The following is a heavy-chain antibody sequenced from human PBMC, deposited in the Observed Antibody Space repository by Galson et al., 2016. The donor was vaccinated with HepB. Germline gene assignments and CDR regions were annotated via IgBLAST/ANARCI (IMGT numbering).Heavy chain of an antibody. CDR2: TSWNSGSI. J-gene: IGHJ3*02. V-gene: IGHV3-9*01. Sequence: SLRLSCAASGFTFDDYAMHWVRQAPGKGLEWVSGTSWNSGSIGYADSMKGRFTISRDNDKNSLHLQMNILRAEDTALYYCARGRGSNWRDAFDIWGQGTMVTVSS. CDR1: GFTFDDYA. D-gene: IGHD6-13*01. CDR3: ARGRGSNWRDAFDI.